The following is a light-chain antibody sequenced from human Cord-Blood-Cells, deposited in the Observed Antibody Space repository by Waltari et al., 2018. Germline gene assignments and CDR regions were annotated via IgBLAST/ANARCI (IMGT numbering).Light chain of an antibody. Sequence: QSALTQPASVSGSPGQSITISCTGTSSDAGGSNYVSWYQQHPGKAPQLMIYEVSNRPSGVSNRFSGSKSGNTASLTISGLQAEDEADYYCSSYTSSSTVVFGGGTKLTVL. V-gene: IGLV2-14*01. CDR3: SSYTSSSTVV. CDR1: SSDAGGSNY. J-gene: IGLJ2*01. CDR2: EVS.